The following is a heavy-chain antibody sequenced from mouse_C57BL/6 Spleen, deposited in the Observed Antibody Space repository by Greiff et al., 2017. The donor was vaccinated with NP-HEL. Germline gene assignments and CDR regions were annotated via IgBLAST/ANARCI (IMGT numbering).Heavy chain of an antibody. V-gene: IGHV1-39*01. Sequence: EVQLQQSGPELVKPGASVKISCKASGYSFTDYNMNWVKQSKGKSLEWIGVLNPNYGTTSYNQKFKGKATLTADQSSSTAYMQRNSLPSEDCAVEYCARRITVWAMECWGQGTSVTVSS. CDR2: LNPNYGTT. CDR3: ARRITVWAMEC. CDR1: GYSFTDYN. J-gene: IGHJ4*01.